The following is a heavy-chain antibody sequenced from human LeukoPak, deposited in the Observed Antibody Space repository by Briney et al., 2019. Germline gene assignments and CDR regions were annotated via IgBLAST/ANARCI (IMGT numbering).Heavy chain of an antibody. CDR3: AKDPQWELLFDY. CDR2: IYYSGST. Sequence: SETLSLTCTVSGGSISSSSYYWGWIRQPPGKGLEWIGSIYYSGSTYYNPSLKSRVTISVDTSKNQFSLKLSSVTAADTAVYYCAKDPQWELLFDYWGQGTLVTVPS. J-gene: IGHJ4*02. CDR1: GGSISSSSYY. D-gene: IGHD1-26*01. V-gene: IGHV4-39*07.